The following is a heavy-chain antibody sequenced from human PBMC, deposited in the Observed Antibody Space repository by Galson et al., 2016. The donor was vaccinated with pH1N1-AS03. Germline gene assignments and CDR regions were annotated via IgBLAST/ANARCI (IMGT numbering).Heavy chain of an antibody. D-gene: IGHD2-15*01. CDR1: GYSFSSFG. Sequence: SVKVSCKASGYSFSSFGVTWVRQAPGQGFGWMGWVSPTEVYTNDEQKFQGRVTMTTDTATTTAYLELRSLRSDDTAVYYCARGGSSCNGDSFRNWFDPWGQGTLVTVSS. CDR2: VSPTEVYT. CDR3: ARGGSSCNGDSFRNWFDP. J-gene: IGHJ5*02. V-gene: IGHV1-18*01.